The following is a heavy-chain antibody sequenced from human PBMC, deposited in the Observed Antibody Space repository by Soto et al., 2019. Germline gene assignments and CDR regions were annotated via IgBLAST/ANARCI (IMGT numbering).Heavy chain of an antibody. V-gene: IGHV3-11*03. J-gene: IGHJ4*02. D-gene: IGHD6-13*01. CDR3: AKPSSSWFDY. CDR1: GFTFSDYY. CDR2: ISSSGTYT. Sequence: PGGSLRLSCAASGFTFSDYYMSWIRQAPGKGLEWVSYISSSGTYTNYADSVRGRFTISRDNSKNTLYLQMNSLRAEDTAVYYCAKPSSSWFDYWGQGTLVTVSS.